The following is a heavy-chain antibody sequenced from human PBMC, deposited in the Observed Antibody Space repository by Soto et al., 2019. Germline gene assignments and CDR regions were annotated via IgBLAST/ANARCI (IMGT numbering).Heavy chain of an antibody. CDR3: ATDLPHYYGSGNYCS. CDR2: IKNTRSGATT. D-gene: IGHD3-10*01. J-gene: IGHJ4*02. CDR1: GFSFNNAW. V-gene: IGHV3-15*01. Sequence: GGSLRLSCLASGFSFNNAWMSWVRQAPGKGLEWVGRIKNTRSGATTDYSAPVKGRFTISRDDSKNILYLQMNNLQTEDTAVYYCATDLPHYYGSGNYCSWGRGTLVTVSS.